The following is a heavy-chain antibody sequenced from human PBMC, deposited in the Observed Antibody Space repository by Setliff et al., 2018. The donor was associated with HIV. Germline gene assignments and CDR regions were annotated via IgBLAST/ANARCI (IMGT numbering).Heavy chain of an antibody. V-gene: IGHV1-2*02. CDR2: INYSNGDT. CDR1: GYIFSGYY. Sequence: ASVKVSCKTSGYIFSGYYLHWLRRAPGQGLEWMGWINYSNGDTKFAENFQDRVTMTRDTSTSTVYMDLNRLTYDDTAVYYCALANIVSTARWNHWGRGTLGTVS. CDR3: ALANIVSTARWNH. J-gene: IGHJ5*02. D-gene: IGHD3-16*02.